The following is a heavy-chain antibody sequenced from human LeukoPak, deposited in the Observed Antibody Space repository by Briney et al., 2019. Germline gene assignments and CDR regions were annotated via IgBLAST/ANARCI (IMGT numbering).Heavy chain of an antibody. Sequence: ASVKVSCKASGYTFTSYGISWVRQAPGQGLEWMGWISGYNGNINYAQKFQGRVTMTTDTSTSTAYMELRSLRSDDTAVYYCARAHLHYGDSIHDLDYWGQGTLVTVSS. D-gene: IGHD4-17*01. CDR1: GYTFTSYG. V-gene: IGHV1-18*01. CDR3: ARAHLHYGDSIHDLDY. CDR2: ISGYNGNI. J-gene: IGHJ4*02.